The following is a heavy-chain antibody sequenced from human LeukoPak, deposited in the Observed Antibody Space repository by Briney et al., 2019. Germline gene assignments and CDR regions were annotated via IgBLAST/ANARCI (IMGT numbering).Heavy chain of an antibody. CDR3: ARQLGYCDSGTCYFEY. J-gene: IGHJ4*02. D-gene: IGHD2-15*01. CDR1: GFTFKSYL. V-gene: IGHV3-23*01. CDR2: INGGGSST. Sequence: GGSLRLSWAASGFTFKSYLMTWVRQAPGKGLEWVSSINGGGSSTSYADSVKGRFTISRDNSKTTLFLQMNSLRAEDTAVYYCARQLGYCDSGTCYFEYWGQGTLVTVSS.